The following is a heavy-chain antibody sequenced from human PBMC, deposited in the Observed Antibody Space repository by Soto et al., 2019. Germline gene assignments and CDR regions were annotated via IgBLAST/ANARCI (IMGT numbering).Heavy chain of an antibody. D-gene: IGHD6-19*01. CDR2: INHSGST. Sequence: SETLSLTCAVYGGSFSGYYWSWIRQPPGKGLEWIGEINHSGSTNYNPSLKSRVTISVDTSKNQFSLKLSSVTAADTAVYYCARVSFSNGYSSGWYSKPNYFDYWGQGTLVTVSS. J-gene: IGHJ4*02. V-gene: IGHV4-34*01. CDR1: GGSFSGYY. CDR3: ARVSFSNGYSSGWYSKPNYFDY.